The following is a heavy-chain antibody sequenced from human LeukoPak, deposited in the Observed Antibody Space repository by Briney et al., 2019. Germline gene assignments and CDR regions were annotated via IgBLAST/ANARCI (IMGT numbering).Heavy chain of an antibody. J-gene: IGHJ4*02. D-gene: IGHD5-18*01. V-gene: IGHV3-11*06. CDR3: AKTPKNNSYVRSYYFDY. Sequence: GGPLRLSCAASGFTFSDYYMSWIRKAPGKGLEGVSYISSSSSYTNYGDSVKSRFTISRDNAKNSLYLQMNSLRAEDTAVYYCAKTPKNNSYVRSYYFDYWGQGTLVTVSS. CDR2: ISSSSSYT. CDR1: GFTFSDYY.